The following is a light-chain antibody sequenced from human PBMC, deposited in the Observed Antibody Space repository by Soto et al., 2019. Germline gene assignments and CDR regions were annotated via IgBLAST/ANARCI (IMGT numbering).Light chain of an antibody. CDR2: DVS. CDR1: SSDAGGYTY. V-gene: IGLV2-11*01. J-gene: IGLJ1*01. CDR3: SPYAGSYICV. Sequence: QSALTQPRSVSGTLRQSVTISCTCTSSDAGGYTYVSWYPQHTGTAPKVMIYDVSTRPSGVPVRFSGPNPGNTASPTISGLRAGEDAAYFCSPYAGSYICVFGTGTKGIGL.